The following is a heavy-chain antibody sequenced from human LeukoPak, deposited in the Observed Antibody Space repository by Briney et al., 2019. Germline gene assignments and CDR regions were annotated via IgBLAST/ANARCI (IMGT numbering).Heavy chain of an antibody. D-gene: IGHD3-9*01. CDR3: ARDYSGGYDVLTGYSFHSYYFDY. V-gene: IGHV1-2*02. J-gene: IGHJ4*02. Sequence: GASVKVSCKASGYTFTGYYMHWVRQAPGQGLEWMGWINPNSGGTNYAQKFQGRVTMTRDTSISTAYMELSRLRSDDTAVYYCARDYSGGYDVLTGYSFHSYYFDYWGQGTLVTVSS. CDR2: INPNSGGT. CDR1: GYTFTGYY.